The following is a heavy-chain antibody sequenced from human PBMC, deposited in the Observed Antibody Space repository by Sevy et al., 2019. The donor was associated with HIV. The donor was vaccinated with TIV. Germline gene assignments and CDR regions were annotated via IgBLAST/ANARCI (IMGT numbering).Heavy chain of an antibody. D-gene: IGHD3-22*01. CDR2: IYTGDNT. V-gene: IGHV3-53*01. Sequence: GGSLRLSCAATGFTVNSNYMSWVRQAPGKGLEWISIIYTGDNTYYTDSVKGRFTISRDNSKNTLYLQMNSLRAEDTAVYYCARLSVYYYDSDGYYTTGIAFDIWGQGTMVTVSS. CDR3: ARLSVYYYDSDGYYTTGIAFDI. CDR1: GFTVNSNY. J-gene: IGHJ3*02.